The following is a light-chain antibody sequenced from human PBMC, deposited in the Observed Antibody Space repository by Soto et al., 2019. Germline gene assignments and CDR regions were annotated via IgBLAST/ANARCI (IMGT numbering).Light chain of an antibody. CDR2: GAS. CDR3: QQYDNWPQT. CDR1: QSVGSN. Sequence: EIVMTQSPASLSLSPGERVTLSCRASQSVGSNVAWYQQKAGQAPRLLLYGASTRATGIPARISGSGSGTEFTLTISSLQSEDFAEYHCQQYDNWPQTFGQGTKVDI. V-gene: IGKV3-15*01. J-gene: IGKJ1*01.